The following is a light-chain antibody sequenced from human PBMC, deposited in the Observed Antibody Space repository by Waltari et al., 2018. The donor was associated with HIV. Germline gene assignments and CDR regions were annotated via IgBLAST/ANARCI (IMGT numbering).Light chain of an antibody. J-gene: IGKJ5*01. CDR3: MQALQTPPT. Sequence: IVLTTYPVSLPVTSVEPTSISSSPNQRLIDSYEYNYLDWYLQKPGQSPHLLIYLSSNRDSGVPDRFSGSGSGTDFTLKISRVEAEDVGVYYCMQALQTPPTFGQGTRLEI. CDR1: QRLIDSYEYNY. CDR2: LSS. V-gene: IGKV2-28*01.